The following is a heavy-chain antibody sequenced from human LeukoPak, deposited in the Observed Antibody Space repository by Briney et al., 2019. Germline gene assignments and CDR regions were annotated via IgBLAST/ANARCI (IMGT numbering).Heavy chain of an antibody. J-gene: IGHJ4*02. Sequence: PGGSLRLSCAASGFSLSNYWMHWVRQAPGKGLEWVSGISWNSGSIGYADSVKGRFTISRDNAKNSLYLQMNSLRAEDTALYYCAKDIGAVAGTSDYWGQGTLVTVSS. D-gene: IGHD6-19*01. CDR3: AKDIGAVAGTSDY. CDR2: ISWNSGSI. CDR1: GFSLSNYW. V-gene: IGHV3-9*01.